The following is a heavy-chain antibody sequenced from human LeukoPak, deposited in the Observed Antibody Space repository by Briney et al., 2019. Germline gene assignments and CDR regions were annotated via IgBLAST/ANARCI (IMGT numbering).Heavy chain of an antibody. CDR3: ARSYSNHLFGMDV. V-gene: IGHV3-66*01. Sequence: GGSLRLSCAASGFTVSSYYMTWVRQAPGKGLEWVSVIYSGGSTYYADSVKGRVAISRDNSKNAVFLQMNSVRAEDTAVYYCARSYSNHLFGMDVWGQGTTVTVSS. J-gene: IGHJ6*02. D-gene: IGHD4-11*01. CDR2: IYSGGST. CDR1: GFTVSSYY.